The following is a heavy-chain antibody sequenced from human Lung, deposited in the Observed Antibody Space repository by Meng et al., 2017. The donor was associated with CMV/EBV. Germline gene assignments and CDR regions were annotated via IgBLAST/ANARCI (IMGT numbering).Heavy chain of an antibody. CDR1: LIFSVYG. Sequence: LIFSVYGMHWVRQAPGKGLEWVAIISFDGSYEYYADSVKGRFSISRDNSRDTLYLQMNSLIADDTAVYYCARSDGSGASYYSTFFDYWGQGTLVTVSS. J-gene: IGHJ4*02. D-gene: IGHD2-15*01. V-gene: IGHV3-30*03. CDR2: ISFDGSYE. CDR3: ARSDGSGASYYSTFFDY.